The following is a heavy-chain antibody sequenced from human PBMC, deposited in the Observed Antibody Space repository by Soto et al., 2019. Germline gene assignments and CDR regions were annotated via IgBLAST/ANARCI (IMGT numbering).Heavy chain of an antibody. J-gene: IGHJ1*01. CDR1: GVYSSNHG. D-gene: IGHD1-1*01. CDR2: LSTSGNT. Sequence: SEPIGHSGTVAGVYSSNHGGSWIRKPAGKGLEWIGRLSTSGNTNYNPSLKSRVTMSLDTSKNQFSLMLNSVTAADTAVYYCQRGFGFCGQGTL. V-gene: IGHV4-4*07. CDR3: QRGFGF.